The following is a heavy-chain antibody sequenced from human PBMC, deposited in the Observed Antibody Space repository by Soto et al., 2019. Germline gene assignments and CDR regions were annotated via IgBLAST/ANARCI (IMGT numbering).Heavy chain of an antibody. Sequence: GGSLRLSCVASGYNIISYWMSWVRQAPGKGLEWVANIQQDGADKYYVDSVKGRFTISRDNTKNSVYLQMNSLRAEDTAVYYCAALDTVVVQSPGYWGQGTLVTVSS. CDR3: AALDTVVVQSPGY. V-gene: IGHV3-7*03. CDR2: IQQDGADK. D-gene: IGHD5-18*01. J-gene: IGHJ4*02. CDR1: GYNIISYW.